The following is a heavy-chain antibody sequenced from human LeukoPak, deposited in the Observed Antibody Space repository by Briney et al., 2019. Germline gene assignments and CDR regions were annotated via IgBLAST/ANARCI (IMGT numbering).Heavy chain of an antibody. J-gene: IGHJ4*02. Sequence: ASVKVSCKASGGTFNSYAITWVRQAPGQGLEWMGGIIPIFGTANYAQKFQGRVTITADGSTSTAYMELSSLRSEDTAVYYCARGYSSSWYDWGQGTLVTVSS. CDR2: IIPIFGTA. CDR1: GGTFNSYA. V-gene: IGHV1-69*01. CDR3: ARGYSSSWYD. D-gene: IGHD6-13*01.